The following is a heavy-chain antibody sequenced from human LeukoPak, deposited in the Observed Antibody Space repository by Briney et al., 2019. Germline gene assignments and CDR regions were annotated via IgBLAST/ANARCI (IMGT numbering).Heavy chain of an antibody. CDR1: GYTFTGYY. Sequence: GASVTVSCKASGYTFTGYYMHWVRQAPGQGLEWMGWINPNSGGTNYAQKFQGRVTMTRDTSISTAYMELSRLRSDDTAVYYYARNPRYCSSTSCLDYWGQGTLVTVSS. CDR2: INPNSGGT. CDR3: ARNPRYCSSTSCLDY. V-gene: IGHV1-2*02. D-gene: IGHD2-2*01. J-gene: IGHJ4*02.